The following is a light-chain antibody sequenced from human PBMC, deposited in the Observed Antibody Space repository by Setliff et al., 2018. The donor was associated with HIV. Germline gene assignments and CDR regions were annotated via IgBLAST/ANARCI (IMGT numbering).Light chain of an antibody. V-gene: IGKV1-9*01. J-gene: IGKJ4*01. CDR3: QQLNSYPLT. CDR1: QDIYTY. Sequence: DIRLTQSPPFLSASVGDTVSITCRASQDIYTYVAWYQQKLGKAPKLLIYSASTLQSGVPPRFSGRESGTEFTLTISSLQPEDFATYYCQQLNSYPLTFGGGTKVDIK. CDR2: SAS.